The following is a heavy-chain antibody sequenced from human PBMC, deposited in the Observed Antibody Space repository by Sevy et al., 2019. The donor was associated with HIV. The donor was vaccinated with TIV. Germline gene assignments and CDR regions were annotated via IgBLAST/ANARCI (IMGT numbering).Heavy chain of an antibody. J-gene: IGHJ3*01. V-gene: IGHV4-30-2*01. CDR2: IFQSGAP. CDR1: GGSINSGGYS. Sequence: SETLSLTCAVSGGSINSGGYSWSWIRQPPGKGLEWIGYIFQSGAPYYIPSLQSRVSISVDMSNNQFSLNLRSVTAADTAVYYWARGRVGDSSSWYGAFDVWCQGTMVTVSS. D-gene: IGHD6-13*01. CDR3: ARGRVGDSSSWYGAFDV.